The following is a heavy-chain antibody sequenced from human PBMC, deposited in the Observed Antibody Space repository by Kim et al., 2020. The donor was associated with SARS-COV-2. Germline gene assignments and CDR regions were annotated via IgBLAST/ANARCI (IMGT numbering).Heavy chain of an antibody. Sequence: YNPSLKSAVTIAVDTSKNQFSLRLSSVTAADTAVYYCASPYYYDSSVGYWGQGTLVTVSS. D-gene: IGHD3-22*01. CDR3: ASPYYYDSSVGY. V-gene: IGHV4-39*01. J-gene: IGHJ4*02.